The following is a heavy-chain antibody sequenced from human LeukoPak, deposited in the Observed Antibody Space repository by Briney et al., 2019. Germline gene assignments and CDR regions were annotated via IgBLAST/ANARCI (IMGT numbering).Heavy chain of an antibody. CDR3: ARHLKKNGYNYYFDY. Sequence: SETLSLTCTVSGGSISSYYWSWIRQPPGKGLEWIGYISYSGDTNYNPSLKSRVTISVDTSRNQFSLRLSSVTATDTAVYYCARHLKKNGYNYYFDYWGQGTLVTVSS. CDR2: ISYSGDT. V-gene: IGHV4-59*08. J-gene: IGHJ4*02. CDR1: GGSISSYY. D-gene: IGHD5-24*01.